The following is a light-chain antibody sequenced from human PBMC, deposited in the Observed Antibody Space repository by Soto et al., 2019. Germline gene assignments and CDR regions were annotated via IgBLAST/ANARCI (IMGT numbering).Light chain of an antibody. V-gene: IGKV3-11*01. CDR3: QQRSNWPSLT. J-gene: IGKJ4*01. CDR1: QSVGSY. Sequence: EIVLTQSPGTLSLSPVEGATLSGRASQSVGSYLAWYQHKPGQAPRLLISDASNRATGIPARFSGSGSETDFTLTISSLEPEDSAVYYCQQRSNWPSLTFGGGTKVDIK. CDR2: DAS.